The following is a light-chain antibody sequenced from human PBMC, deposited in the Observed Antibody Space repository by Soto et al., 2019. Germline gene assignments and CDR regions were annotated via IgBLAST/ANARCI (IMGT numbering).Light chain of an antibody. J-gene: IGLJ1*01. CDR1: SSDIGTYDY. CDR3: CSYGGGNNFYV. V-gene: IGLV2-8*01. CDR2: EVS. Sequence: QSVLTQPPSASGSPGQSVTISCTGTSSDIGTYDYVSWYQHLPDKAPKLIIYEVSKRPSGVPDRFSGSKSGNPASLTVSGLQAEDAGDHYCCSYGGGNNFYVFGNGTKLTV.